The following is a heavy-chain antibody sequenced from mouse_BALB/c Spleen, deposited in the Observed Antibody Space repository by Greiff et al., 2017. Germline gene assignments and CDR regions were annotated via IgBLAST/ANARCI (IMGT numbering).Heavy chain of an antibody. CDR2: ISYSGST. J-gene: IGHJ2*01. D-gene: IGHD1-2*01. V-gene: IGHV3-2*02. CDR1: GYSITSDYA. CDR3: ARTFHYYGFDY. Sequence: VQLKESGPGLVKPSQSLSLTCTVTGYSITSDYAWNWIRQFPGNKLEWMGYISYSGSTSYNPSLKSRISITRDTSKNQFFLQLNSVTTEDTATYYCARTFHYYGFDYWGQGTTLTVSS.